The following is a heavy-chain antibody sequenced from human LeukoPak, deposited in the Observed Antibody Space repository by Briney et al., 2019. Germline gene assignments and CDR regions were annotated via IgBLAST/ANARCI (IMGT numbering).Heavy chain of an antibody. V-gene: IGHV4-61*01. CDR2: IYYSGIT. J-gene: IGHJ5*02. Sequence: SQTLSLTCTVSGGSISSGSYYWSWIRQPPGKGLEWIGYIYYSGITNYNPSLKSRVTISVDTSKNQFSLKLSSVTAADTAVYYCARALSVHPPVDPWGQGTLVTVSS. CDR1: GGSISSGSYY. D-gene: IGHD3-16*02. CDR3: ARALSVHPPVDP.